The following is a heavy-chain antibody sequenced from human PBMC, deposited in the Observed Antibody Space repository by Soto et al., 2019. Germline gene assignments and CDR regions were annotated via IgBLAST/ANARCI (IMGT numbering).Heavy chain of an antibody. J-gene: IGHJ3*02. V-gene: IGHV4-4*02. Sequence: QVQLQESGPGLVKPSGTLSLTCAVSGGSVSSRNWWSWVRQSPGKWLEWMGEIYHSGSAHYNPSLKRRATISLDKSKNQFSLRLTAVTAADTAVYYCARVPGVVVSADDAFDIWGPGTRVIVSS. CDR2: IYHSGSA. CDR3: ARVPGVVVSADDAFDI. D-gene: IGHD2-21*02. CDR1: GGSVSSRNW.